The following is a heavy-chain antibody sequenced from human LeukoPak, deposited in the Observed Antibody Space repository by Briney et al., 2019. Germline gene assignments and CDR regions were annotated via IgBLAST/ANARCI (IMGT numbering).Heavy chain of an antibody. CDR3: AHRWDDYYDSSGFDY. Sequence: GSGPTLVNPTQTLTLTCTFSGFSLSTSGVGVGWIRQPPGNALEWLALIYWNDDKRYSPSLKSRLTITKDTSKNQVVLTMTNMDPVDTATYYCAHRWDDYYDSSGFDYWGQGTLVTVSS. CDR2: IYWNDDK. V-gene: IGHV2-5*01. D-gene: IGHD3-22*01. CDR1: GFSLSTSGVG. J-gene: IGHJ4*02.